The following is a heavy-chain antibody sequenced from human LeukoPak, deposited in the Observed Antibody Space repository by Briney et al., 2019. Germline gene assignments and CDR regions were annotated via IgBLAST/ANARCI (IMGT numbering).Heavy chain of an antibody. V-gene: IGHV3-21*01. CDR1: GFTFSSYS. D-gene: IGHD1-26*01. CDR3: ATDPSGSYSLFDY. CDR2: ISSSSSYI. Sequence: GGSLRLSCAASGFTFSSYSMNWVRQAPGKGLKWVSSISSSSSYIYYADSLKGRFTISRDNAKNSLYLQMNSLRAEDTAVYYCATDPSGSYSLFDYWGQGTLVTVSS. J-gene: IGHJ4*02.